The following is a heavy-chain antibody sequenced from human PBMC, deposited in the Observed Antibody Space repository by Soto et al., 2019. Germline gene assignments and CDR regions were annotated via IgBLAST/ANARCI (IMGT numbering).Heavy chain of an antibody. J-gene: IGHJ3*02. Sequence: QVQLVQSGAEVKKPGSSVKVSCKASGGTFSSYAISWVRQAPGQGLEWMGGIIPIFGTANYAQKFQGRVTITAVESTSTAYMELSSLRSEDTAVYYCARAHLAVRTRGDDFDTWGQGTMVTVSS. CDR2: IIPIFGTA. D-gene: IGHD3-10*01. CDR1: GGTFSSYA. CDR3: ARAHLAVRTRGDDFDT. V-gene: IGHV1-69*01.